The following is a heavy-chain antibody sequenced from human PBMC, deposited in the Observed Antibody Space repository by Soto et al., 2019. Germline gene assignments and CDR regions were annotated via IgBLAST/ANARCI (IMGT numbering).Heavy chain of an antibody. CDR1: GFTFSNAW. J-gene: IGHJ4*02. CDR2: IKSKTDGGTT. D-gene: IGHD3-22*01. CDR3: TTKSGYWSPFDY. V-gene: IGHV3-15*01. Sequence: PGGSLRLSCAASGFTFSNAWMSWVRQAPGKGLEWVGRIKSKTDGGTTDYAAPVKGRFTISRDDSKNTLYLQMNSLKTEDTAVYYCTTKSGYWSPFDYWGQGTLVTVSS.